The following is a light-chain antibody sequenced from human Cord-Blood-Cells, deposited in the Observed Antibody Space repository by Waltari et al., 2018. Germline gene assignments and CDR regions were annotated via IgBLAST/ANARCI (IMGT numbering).Light chain of an antibody. V-gene: IGKV3-20*01. J-gene: IGKJ1*01. Sequence: EIVFTQSPGPLSLSPGERATLPCRASQSVSSSYLAWYQQKPGQAPRLLIYGASSRATGIPDRFSGSGSGTDFTLTISRLEPEDFAVYYCQQYGSSPWTFGQGTKVEIK. CDR1: QSVSSSY. CDR2: GAS. CDR3: QQYGSSPWT.